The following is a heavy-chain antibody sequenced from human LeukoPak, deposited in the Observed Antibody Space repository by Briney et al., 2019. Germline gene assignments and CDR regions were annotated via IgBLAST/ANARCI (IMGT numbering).Heavy chain of an antibody. V-gene: IGHV1-46*01. J-gene: IGHJ4*02. Sequence: ASVKVSCKASGYTFTSYYMHWVRQAPGQGLEWMGTINPSGGSTSYAQKFQGRVTMTRDTSTSTVYMELSSLRSEDTAVYYCARAGYIAAPDYWGQGTLVTVSS. CDR1: GYTFTSYY. CDR2: INPSGGST. CDR3: ARAGYIAAPDY. D-gene: IGHD6-6*01.